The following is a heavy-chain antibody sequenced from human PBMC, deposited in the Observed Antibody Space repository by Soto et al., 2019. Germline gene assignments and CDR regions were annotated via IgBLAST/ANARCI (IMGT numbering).Heavy chain of an antibody. Sequence: GGSLRLSCAASGFTFSSYAMSWVRQAPGKGLEWVGRIRSKANSYATAYAASVKGRFTISRDDSKNTAYLQMNSLKTEDTAVYYCTSPRTVTTPDYWGQGTLVTVSS. CDR2: IRSKANSYAT. CDR3: TSPRTVTTPDY. V-gene: IGHV3-73*01. D-gene: IGHD4-17*01. CDR1: GFTFSSYA. J-gene: IGHJ4*02.